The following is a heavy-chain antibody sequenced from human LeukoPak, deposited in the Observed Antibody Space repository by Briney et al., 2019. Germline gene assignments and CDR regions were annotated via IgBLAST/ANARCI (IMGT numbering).Heavy chain of an antibody. J-gene: IGHJ4*02. D-gene: IGHD2-2*02. Sequence: GGSLRLSCAASGFMFSNAWMSWVRQVPGKGLEWVGRIKSKTDGGTTDYAAPVKGRFTISRDDSKNTLYLQMNSLKTEDTAVYYSATIYAVVVFDYWGQGTLVTVSS. CDR3: ATIYAVVVFDY. CDR1: GFMFSNAW. CDR2: IKSKTDGGTT. V-gene: IGHV3-15*01.